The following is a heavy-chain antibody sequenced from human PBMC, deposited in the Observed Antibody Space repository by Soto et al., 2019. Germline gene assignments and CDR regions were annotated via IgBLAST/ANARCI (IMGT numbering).Heavy chain of an antibody. D-gene: IGHD3-3*01. V-gene: IGHV4-39*01. CDR2: VYYSGSN. Sequence: PSETLSLTCTVSGASTNSRSDSWGWVRHPPVKGLEWIGSVYYSGSNHYPPSLQSRLTISVATSRNQFSPNLISFTAAATSVYFCARQPRGPFDGERGLYFDYWAQ. J-gene: IGHJ4*02. CDR1: GASTNSRSDS. CDR3: ARQPRGPFDGERGLYFDY.